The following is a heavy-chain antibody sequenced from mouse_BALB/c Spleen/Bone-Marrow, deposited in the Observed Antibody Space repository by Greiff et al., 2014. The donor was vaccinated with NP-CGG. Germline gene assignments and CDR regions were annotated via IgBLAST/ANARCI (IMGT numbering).Heavy chain of an antibody. D-gene: IGHD2-10*02. CDR3: ARAGYGNYEAWFAY. Sequence: QVVESGPELVKPGASVKVSCKASGYSFTDYNMYWVKQSHGKSLEWIGYIDPYNGGTSYNQKFKGKATLTVDKSSSTAFMHLNSLTSEDSAVYYCARAGYGNYEAWFAYWGQGTLVTVSA. CDR2: IDPYNGGT. J-gene: IGHJ3*01. V-gene: IGHV1S135*01. CDR1: GYSFTDYN.